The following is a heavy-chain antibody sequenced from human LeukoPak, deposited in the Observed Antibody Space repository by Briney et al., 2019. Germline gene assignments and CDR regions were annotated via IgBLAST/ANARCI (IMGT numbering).Heavy chain of an antibody. V-gene: IGHV3-23*01. CDR3: VKASSSSPQYNWFDA. CDR1: GFIFSNYA. D-gene: IGHD6-6*01. J-gene: IGHJ5*02. Sequence: GGSLRLSCAASGFIFSNYAMSWVRQAPGKGLEWVSAISERGGSTYYADSVKGRFTISRDNSKNTLYLQMNSLRAEDTALYYCVKASSSSPQYNWFDAWGQGTLVTVSS. CDR2: ISERGGST.